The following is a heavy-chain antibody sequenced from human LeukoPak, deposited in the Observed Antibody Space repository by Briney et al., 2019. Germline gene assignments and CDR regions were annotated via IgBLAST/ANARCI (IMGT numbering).Heavy chain of an antibody. CDR1: GGTFSSYA. V-gene: IGHV1-69*04. Sequence: SVKVSCKASGGTFSSYATSWVRQAPGQGLEWMGRIIPILGIANYAQKFQGRVTITADKSTSTAYMELSSLRSEGTAVYYCASAVAGTSDWFDPWGQGTLVTVSS. CDR2: IIPILGIA. CDR3: ASAVAGTSDWFDP. J-gene: IGHJ5*02. D-gene: IGHD6-19*01.